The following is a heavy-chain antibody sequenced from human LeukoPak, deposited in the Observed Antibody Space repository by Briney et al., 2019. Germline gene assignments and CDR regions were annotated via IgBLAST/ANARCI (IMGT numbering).Heavy chain of an antibody. CDR3: AGDYGDFSWFDP. V-gene: IGHV4-39*07. D-gene: IGHD4-17*01. J-gene: IGHJ5*02. CDR1: GGSISSNSCY. Sequence: SGALPLTCTVSGGSISSNSCYWGWIRQPPGKVLEWFGSIYYSGSTYYNPSFKGRVNISVDKPKKQFFLQMNPVTAADTALYYRAGDYGDFSWFDPWGEGDLVTVSS. CDR2: IYYSGST.